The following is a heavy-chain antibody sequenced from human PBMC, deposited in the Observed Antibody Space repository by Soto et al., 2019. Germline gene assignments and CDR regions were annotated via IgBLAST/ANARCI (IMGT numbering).Heavy chain of an antibody. V-gene: IGHV1-18*01. Sequence: ASVKVSCKASGYTFTSYGISWVRQAPGQGLEWMGWISAYNGNTNYAQKLQGRVTMTTDTSTSTAYMELRSLRSDDTAVYYCARDPSGMAPYYYYYDMDVWGQGTTVTV. CDR2: ISAYNGNT. J-gene: IGHJ6*02. CDR3: ARDPSGMAPYYYYYDMDV. CDR1: GYTFTSYG. D-gene: IGHD6-13*01.